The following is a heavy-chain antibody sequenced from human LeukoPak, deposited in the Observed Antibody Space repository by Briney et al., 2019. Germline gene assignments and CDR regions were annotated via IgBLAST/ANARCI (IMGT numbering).Heavy chain of an antibody. CDR3: AKDGHIVATTYYFDY. Sequence: SGGSLRLSCAASGFTFSSYGMHWVREAPGKGLEWGAFIRYDGSNKYYADSVKGRFTISRDNSKTTLYLQMNSLRAEDTAVYYCAKDGHIVATTYYFDYWGQGTLVTVSS. D-gene: IGHD5-12*01. CDR2: IRYDGSNK. V-gene: IGHV3-30*02. CDR1: GFTFSSYG. J-gene: IGHJ4*02.